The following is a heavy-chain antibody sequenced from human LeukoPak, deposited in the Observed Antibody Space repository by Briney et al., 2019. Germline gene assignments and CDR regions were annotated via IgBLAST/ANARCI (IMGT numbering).Heavy chain of an antibody. CDR1: GFTVSSNY. D-gene: IGHD1-26*01. Sequence: GGSLRLSCAASGFTVSSNYMSWVRQAPGKGLEWVSVIYSGGSTYYADSVKGRFTISRDNSKNTLYLQMYSLRAEDTAVYYCARGNGGSYTRSSGYWGQGTLVTVSS. CDR3: ARGNGGSYTRSSGY. J-gene: IGHJ4*02. CDR2: IYSGGST. V-gene: IGHV3-66*01.